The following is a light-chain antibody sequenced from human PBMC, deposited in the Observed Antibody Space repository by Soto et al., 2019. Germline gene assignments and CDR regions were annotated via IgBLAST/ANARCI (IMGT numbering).Light chain of an antibody. V-gene: IGLV2-18*02. CDR2: EVS. CDR3: SSYTSSSTYV. CDR1: SSDVGSYNR. J-gene: IGLJ1*01. Sequence: SALTQPPSVSGSPGQSVTISCTGTSSDVGSYNRVSWYQQPPGTAPKLMIYEVSNWPSGVPDRFSGSKSGNTASLTISGLQAEDEADYYCSSYTSSSTYVFGTGTKVTV.